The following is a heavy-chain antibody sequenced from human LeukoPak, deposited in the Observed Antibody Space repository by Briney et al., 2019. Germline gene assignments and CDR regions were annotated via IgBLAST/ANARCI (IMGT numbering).Heavy chain of an antibody. J-gene: IGHJ4*02. CDR1: GGSFSGYY. D-gene: IGHD3-22*01. Sequence: SETLSLTCAVYGGSFSGYYWSWIRQPPGKGLEWIGEISHSGSTNYNPSLKSRVTISVDTSKNQFSLKLSSVTAADTAVYYCARVSHYYDSSGYRLPDYWGQGTLVTVSS. V-gene: IGHV4-34*01. CDR2: ISHSGST. CDR3: ARVSHYYDSSGYRLPDY.